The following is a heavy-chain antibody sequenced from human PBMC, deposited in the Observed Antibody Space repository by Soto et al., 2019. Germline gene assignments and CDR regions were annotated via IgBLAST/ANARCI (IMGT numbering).Heavy chain of an antibody. CDR3: ARVPPVDTALVALFDS. CDR2: ISGTITTI. V-gene: IGHV3-11*01. Sequence: GGSLRLSCVASGFTFSDYYMSWIRQAPGKGLEWVSYISGTITTITYADSAKGRFTISRDNSKNSLYLQMNSLRVEDTAVYYCARVPPVDTALVALFDSWGQGTLIAFCS. J-gene: IGHJ4*02. CDR1: GFTFSDYY. D-gene: IGHD5-18*01.